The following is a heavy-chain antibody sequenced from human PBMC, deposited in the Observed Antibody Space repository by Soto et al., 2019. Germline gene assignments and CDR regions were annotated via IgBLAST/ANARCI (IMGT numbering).Heavy chain of an antibody. V-gene: IGHV3-7*01. Sequence: EVPLVESGGGLVQPGGSLRLSCAASGFIFSSYWMSWVRQAPGKGLEWVANIKQDGSEKIYVDSVKGRFTISRDNAKNSLYLQMNSLRAEDTAVYYCARAGRGDYWGQGTLVTVSS. CDR2: IKQDGSEK. CDR1: GFIFSSYW. J-gene: IGHJ4*02. CDR3: ARAGRGDY.